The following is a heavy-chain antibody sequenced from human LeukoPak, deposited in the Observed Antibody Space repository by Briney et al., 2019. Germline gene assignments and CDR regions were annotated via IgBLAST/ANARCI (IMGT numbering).Heavy chain of an antibody. D-gene: IGHD5-12*01. CDR1: GGSISSSTYY. Sequence: SETLSLTCTVSGGSISSSTYYWGWIRQPPGKGLEWIGEINHSGSTNYNPSLKSRVTISVDTSKNQFSLKLSSVTAADTAVYYCARGQVRGYSGYDSLRRLNWFDPWGQGTLVTVSS. CDR3: ARGQVRGYSGYDSLRRLNWFDP. J-gene: IGHJ5*02. V-gene: IGHV4-39*07. CDR2: INHSGST.